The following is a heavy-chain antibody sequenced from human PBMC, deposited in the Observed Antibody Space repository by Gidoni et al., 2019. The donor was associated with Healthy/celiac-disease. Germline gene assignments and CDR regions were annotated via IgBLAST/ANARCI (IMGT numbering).Heavy chain of an antibody. CDR3: ARDRGVVNFDY. Sequence: EVQLVESGGGLVQPGGSLSLSCAASGFTFSSYSMNWVRQAPGKGLEWVSYISSSSSTIYYADSVKGRFTISRDNAKNSLYLQMNSLRAEDTAVYYCARDRGVVNFDYWGQGTLVTVSS. V-gene: IGHV3-48*01. D-gene: IGHD3-22*01. J-gene: IGHJ4*02. CDR2: ISSSSSTI. CDR1: GFTFSSYS.